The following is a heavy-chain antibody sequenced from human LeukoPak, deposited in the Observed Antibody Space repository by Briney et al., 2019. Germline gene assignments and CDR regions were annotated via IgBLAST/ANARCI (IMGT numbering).Heavy chain of an antibody. D-gene: IGHD5-24*01. CDR3: ARQNNTYHHYNLGWFDP. Sequence: SQTLSLTCAISGDSVSSNSAAWNWIRQSPSRGLEWLGRTYYRSKWYNDYAVSVKSRVTINPDTSKNQFSLQLSSVTPEDTAVYYCARQNNTYHHYNLGWFDPWGQGTLVTVSS. V-gene: IGHV6-1*01. J-gene: IGHJ5*02. CDR1: GDSVSSNSAA. CDR2: TYYRSKWYN.